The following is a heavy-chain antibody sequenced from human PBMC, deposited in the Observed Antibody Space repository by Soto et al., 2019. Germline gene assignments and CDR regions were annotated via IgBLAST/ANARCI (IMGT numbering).Heavy chain of an antibody. J-gene: IGHJ4*02. CDR1: GGSISSSSYY. CDR2: IYYSGST. V-gene: IGHV4-39*01. D-gene: IGHD4-17*01. CDR3: ARRVPYGDYYFDY. Sequence: SETLSLTCTVSGGSISSSSYYWGWIRQPPGKGLEWIGSIYYSGSTYYNPSLKSRVTISVDTSKNQFSLKLSSVTAADTAVYYCARRVPYGDYYFDYWGQGTLVTVSS.